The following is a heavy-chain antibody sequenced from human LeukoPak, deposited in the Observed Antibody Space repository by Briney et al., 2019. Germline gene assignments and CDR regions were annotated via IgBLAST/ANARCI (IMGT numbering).Heavy chain of an antibody. D-gene: IGHD4-17*01. CDR1: GFTFSSYA. CDR2: ISGSGGNT. V-gene: IGHV3-23*01. CDR3: AKGRNEDGDAALNY. J-gene: IGHJ4*02. Sequence: QTGGSLRLSCAASGFTFSSYAMSWVGQAPGKGLEGVSSISGSGGNTFYADSVKGRLTISRDNSKNTLYLQMNSLRAEDTAAYHCAKGRNEDGDAALNYWGQGTLVTVSS.